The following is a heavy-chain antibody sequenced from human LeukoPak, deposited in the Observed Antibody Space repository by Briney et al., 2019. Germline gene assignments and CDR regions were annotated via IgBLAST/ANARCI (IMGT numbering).Heavy chain of an antibody. Sequence: TSETLFLTCTVSGGSISSYYWSWIRQPPGKGLEWIGYIYYSGSTNYNTSLKSRVTISVDTSKNQFSLKLSSVTAADTAVYYCARSPDSSNFFTGSYDYWGQGTLVTVSS. CDR3: ARSPDSSNFFTGSYDY. D-gene: IGHD6-13*01. J-gene: IGHJ4*02. CDR1: GGSISSYY. CDR2: IYYSGST. V-gene: IGHV4-59*08.